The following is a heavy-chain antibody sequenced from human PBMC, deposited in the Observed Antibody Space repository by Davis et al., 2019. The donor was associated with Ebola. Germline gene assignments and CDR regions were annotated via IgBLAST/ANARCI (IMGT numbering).Heavy chain of an antibody. CDR1: GYTFTTYA. CDR2: INAGNGNT. Sequence: AASVKVSCKASGYTFTTYAMHWVRQAPGQRLEWIGWINAGNGNTKYSQKFQGRVTITRDTSASTAYMELSSLRSEDTAVYYCARETNYYGSGSLTAFDIWGQGTMVTVSS. J-gene: IGHJ3*02. D-gene: IGHD3-10*01. V-gene: IGHV1-3*01. CDR3: ARETNYYGSGSLTAFDI.